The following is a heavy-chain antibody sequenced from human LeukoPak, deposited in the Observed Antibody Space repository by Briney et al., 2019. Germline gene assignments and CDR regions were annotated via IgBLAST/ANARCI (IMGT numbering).Heavy chain of an antibody. CDR2: VYYSGST. D-gene: IGHD2-15*01. V-gene: IGHV4-59*01. CDR1: GGSIGSYY. J-gene: IGHJ4*02. CDR3: ARDRGDITPTTVFDY. Sequence: SETLSLTCTVTGGSIGSYYRSWIRRPPGKGLEWIGYVYYSGSTNYNPSLKSRVTISVDTSKNQLSLKLTSVTAADTAVYYCARDRGDITPTTVFDYWGQGTLVTVSS.